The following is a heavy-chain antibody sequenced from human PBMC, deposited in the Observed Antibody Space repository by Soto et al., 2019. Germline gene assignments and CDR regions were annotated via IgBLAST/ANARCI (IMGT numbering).Heavy chain of an antibody. CDR2: ISGSGGST. Sequence: GGSLRLSCAASGFTFSSYAMSRVRQAPGKGLEWVSTISGSGGSTYYADSVKGRFTISRDNSRNTLYLQMNSLRAEDTAVYYCAKATYYYDSSGYYPFDYWGQGTLVTVSS. CDR1: GFTFSSYA. J-gene: IGHJ4*02. V-gene: IGHV3-23*01. CDR3: AKATYYYDSSGYYPFDY. D-gene: IGHD3-22*01.